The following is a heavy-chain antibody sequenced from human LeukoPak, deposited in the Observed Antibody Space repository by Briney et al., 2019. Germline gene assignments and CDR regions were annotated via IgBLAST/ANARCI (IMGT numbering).Heavy chain of an antibody. D-gene: IGHD4-17*01. CDR3: ARDFGDYNPPYYYYYGMGV. CDR1: GGTFSSYA. J-gene: IGHJ6*02. Sequence: GASVKVSCKASGGTFSSYAISWVRQAPGQGLEWMGGIIPIFGTANYAQKFQGRVTITADESTSTAYMELSSLRSEDTAVYYCARDFGDYNPPYYYYYGMGVWGQGTTVTVSS. V-gene: IGHV1-69*13. CDR2: IIPIFGTA.